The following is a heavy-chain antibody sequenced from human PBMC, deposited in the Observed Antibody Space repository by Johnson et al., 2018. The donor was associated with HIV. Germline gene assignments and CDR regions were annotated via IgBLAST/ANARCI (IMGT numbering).Heavy chain of an antibody. CDR3: AKGRIAVPDAFDI. V-gene: IGHV3-30*18. CDR1: GFTFSTYG. D-gene: IGHD6-19*01. CDR2: ISYDGSNK. Sequence: QVQLVESAGGVVQPGRSLRLSCAASGFTFSTYGMHWVRQAPGKGLEWVAVISYDGSNKYYADSVKGRFTISRDNSKNTLYLQMNSLRAEDTAVYYCAKGRIAVPDAFDIWGQGTMVTVSS. J-gene: IGHJ3*02.